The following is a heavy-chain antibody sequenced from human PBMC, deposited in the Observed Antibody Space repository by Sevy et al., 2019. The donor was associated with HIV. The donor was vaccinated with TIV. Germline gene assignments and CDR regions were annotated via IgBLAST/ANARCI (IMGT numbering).Heavy chain of an antibody. J-gene: IGHJ6*02. V-gene: IGHV3-13*01. Sequence: GGSLRLSCAASGFIFSTYTMTWVRQATGKGLEWVSAIGTAGDTYYPGSVKGRFTISRENAKNSLYLQMNSLRAGDTAVYYCARTCSSTSCHSTGESLNYGMDVWGQGTTVTVSS. CDR2: IGTAGDT. D-gene: IGHD2-2*02. CDR1: GFIFSTYT. CDR3: ARTCSSTSCHSTGESLNYGMDV.